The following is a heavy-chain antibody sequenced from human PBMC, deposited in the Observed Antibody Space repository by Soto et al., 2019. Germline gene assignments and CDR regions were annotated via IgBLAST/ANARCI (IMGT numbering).Heavy chain of an antibody. CDR3: ARDGADSSGLGDAFDI. J-gene: IGHJ3*02. CDR1: GGSISSGCYY. Sequence: PSETLYLTCTVSGGSISSGCYYWSWIRQHPGKGLEWIGYIYYSGSTYYNPSLKSRVTISVDTSKNQFSLKLSSVTAADTAVYYCARDGADSSGLGDAFDIWGQGTMVTVSS. V-gene: IGHV4-31*03. D-gene: IGHD3-22*01. CDR2: IYYSGST.